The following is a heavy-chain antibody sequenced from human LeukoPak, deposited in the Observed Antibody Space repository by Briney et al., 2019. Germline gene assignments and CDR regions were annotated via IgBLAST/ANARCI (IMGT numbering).Heavy chain of an antibody. CDR3: AREQDSGIAVAANWFDP. Sequence: GGSLRPSCAASGFTFSSYAMHWVRQAPGKGLEWVPGISGSGGITYYADSVKGRFTISRDNSKNTLYLQMNSLRAEDTAVYYCAREQDSGIAVAANWFDPWGQGTLVTVSS. D-gene: IGHD6-19*01. V-gene: IGHV3-23*01. CDR1: GFTFSSYA. CDR2: ISGSGGIT. J-gene: IGHJ5*02.